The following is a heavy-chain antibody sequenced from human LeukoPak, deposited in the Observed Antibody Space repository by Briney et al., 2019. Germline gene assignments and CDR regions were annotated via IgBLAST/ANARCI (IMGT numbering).Heavy chain of an antibody. J-gene: IGHJ4*02. CDR2: IYDSGST. CDR1: GGSIRGYY. V-gene: IGHV4-59*08. Sequence: PSETLSLICTVSGGSIRGYYWSWIRQPPGKGLERLGYIYDSGSTNYNPSLKSRVAISVDTSKNQFSLKLSSVTDADSAVYYCARHLDSGTYPLDYWGQGTLVTVSS. CDR3: ARHLDSGTYPLDY. D-gene: IGHD1-26*01.